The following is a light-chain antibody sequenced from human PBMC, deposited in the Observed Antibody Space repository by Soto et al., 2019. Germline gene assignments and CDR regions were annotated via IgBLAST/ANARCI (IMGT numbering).Light chain of an antibody. V-gene: IGLV1-51*01. CDR2: DND. CDR1: SSNIGNNY. J-gene: IGLJ2*01. CDR3: GTWDISLSVV. Sequence: QSALTQPPSVSAAPGQTVTISCSGSSSNIGNNYVYWYQQLPGTAPKLLIYDNDKRPSGIPDRFSGSKSGTSATLGIAGLQTGDEADYYCGTWDISLSVVFGGGTKVTVL.